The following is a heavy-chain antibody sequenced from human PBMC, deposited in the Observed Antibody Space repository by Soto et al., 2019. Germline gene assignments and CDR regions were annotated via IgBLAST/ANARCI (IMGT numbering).Heavy chain of an antibody. J-gene: IGHJ6*02. D-gene: IGHD3-3*01. CDR3: VRDMGHYDFWVNPDRGLDV. CDR1: GFTFEDHA. Sequence: LSCVASGFTFEDHAMHWVRQGPGKGLEWVSGISWNSDIIVYADSVKGRFTMSRDNVKNSLYLQMSSLRSEDTAAYYCVRDMGHYDFWVNPDRGLDVWVQGTTVTVS. CDR2: ISWNSDII. V-gene: IGHV3-9*01.